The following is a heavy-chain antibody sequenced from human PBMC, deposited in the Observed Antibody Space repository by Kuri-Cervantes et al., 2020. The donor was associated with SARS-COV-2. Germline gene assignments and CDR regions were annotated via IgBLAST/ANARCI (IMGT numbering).Heavy chain of an antibody. CDR2: VSGSGAST. D-gene: IGHD2-15*01. CDR1: GFAFSKYA. J-gene: IGHJ4*02. V-gene: IGHV3-23*01. CDR3: AKAGGDLVVVGIHSDS. Sequence: GESLKISCAASGFAFSKYAMNWFRLTPGKGLERVSGVSGSGASTFYADSVKGRFTITRDNSNNMLYLHMDSLRVEDTAVYFCAKAGGDLVVVGIHSDSWGQGTLVTVSS.